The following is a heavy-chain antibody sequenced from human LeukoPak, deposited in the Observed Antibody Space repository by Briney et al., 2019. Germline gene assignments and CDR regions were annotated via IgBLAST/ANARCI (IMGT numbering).Heavy chain of an antibody. V-gene: IGHV3-74*01. Sequence: PGGSLGLSCAASGFTFSSYWMHWVRQAPGKGLVWVSRIQTDGSSTNYADSVKGRFTISRDDAKNTLYLQMNSLRAEDTAVYYCVSSFLFYAGSGQVEIDYWGQGTLVTVSS. J-gene: IGHJ4*02. CDR1: GFTFSSYW. CDR3: VSSFLFYAGSGQVEIDY. D-gene: IGHD2/OR15-2a*01. CDR2: IQTDGSST.